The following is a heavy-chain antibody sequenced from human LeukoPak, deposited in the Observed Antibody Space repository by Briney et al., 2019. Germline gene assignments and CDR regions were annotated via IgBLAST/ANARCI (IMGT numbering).Heavy chain of an antibody. V-gene: IGHV3-66*02. CDR3: ASGNSSSWYNYFDY. J-gene: IGHJ4*02. CDR2: IYSGGST. CDR1: GFTVSSNY. Sequence: GGSLRLSCAASGFTVSSNYMSWVRQAPGKGLEWVSVIYSGGSTYYADSVKGRFTISRGNSKNTLYLQMNSLRAEDTAVYYCASGNSSSWYNYFDYWGQGTLVTVSS. D-gene: IGHD6-13*01.